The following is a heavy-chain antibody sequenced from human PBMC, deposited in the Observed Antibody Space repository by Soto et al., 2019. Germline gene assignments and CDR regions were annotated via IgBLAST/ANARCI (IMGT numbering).Heavy chain of an antibody. CDR2: ISSSSSYI. Sequence: WGSLRLACAASGFTFSSYSISCVRQAPLKGLEWVSSISSSSSYIYYADSVKGRFTISRDNAKNSLYLQMNSLRAEDTAVYYCASSITGTFDAFDIWGQGTMVTVSS. CDR1: GFTFSSYS. V-gene: IGHV3-21*01. D-gene: IGHD1-20*01. J-gene: IGHJ3*02. CDR3: ASSITGTFDAFDI.